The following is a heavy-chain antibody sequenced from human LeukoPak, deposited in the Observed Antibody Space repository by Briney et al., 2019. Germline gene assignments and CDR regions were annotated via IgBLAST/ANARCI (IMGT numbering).Heavy chain of an antibody. D-gene: IGHD3-10*01. CDR2: ISGSGGST. V-gene: IGHV3-23*01. CDR1: GFTFSSYG. CDR3: AKALHRFGELYAFDI. Sequence: GGSLRLSCAASGFTFSSYGMSWVRQAPGKGLEWVSAISGSGGSTYYADSVKGRFTISRVNSKNTLYLQMNSLRAEDTAVYYCAKALHRFGELYAFDIWGQGTMVTVSS. J-gene: IGHJ3*02.